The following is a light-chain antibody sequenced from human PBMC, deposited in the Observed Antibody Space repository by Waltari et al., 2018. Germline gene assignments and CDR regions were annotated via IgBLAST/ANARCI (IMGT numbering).Light chain of an antibody. J-gene: IGKJ2*01. CDR3: QQRNTWPPYT. Sequence: DIVLTQSPVTLSLSPGERAPLFCVASQHVDTYLAWYQQKPGQAPRLLIYNSSHRASGVPARFSGGGSGTDFTLTISSVEPEDIAIYYCQQRNTWPPYTFGQGTKLELK. V-gene: IGKV3-11*01. CDR1: QHVDTY. CDR2: NSS.